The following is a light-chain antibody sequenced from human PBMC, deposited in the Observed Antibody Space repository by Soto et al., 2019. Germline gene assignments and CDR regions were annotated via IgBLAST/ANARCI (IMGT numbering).Light chain of an antibody. J-gene: IGLJ1*01. V-gene: IGLV2-14*01. CDR3: TSFSSSTSLYV. CDR2: QVT. CDR1: TRDIAGYNY. Sequence: QSALTQPASVSGSLGQSITISCTGTTRDIAGYNYISWYQQLPGKAPKLMIYQVTIRPSGISNRFSGSKSGNTASLTISGLQAEDEADYYCTSFSSSTSLYVFVTGTKV.